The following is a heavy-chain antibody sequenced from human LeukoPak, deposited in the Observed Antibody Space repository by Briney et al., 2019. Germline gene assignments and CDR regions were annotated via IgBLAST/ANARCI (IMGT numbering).Heavy chain of an antibody. V-gene: IGHV3-66*02. D-gene: IGHD4-11*01. Sequence: TGGSQRLSCAASGFTVSSNYMSWVRQAPGKGLEWVSVIYSGGSTYYADSVKGRLTISRDNSKNTLYLQMNSLRAEDTAVYYCARGLTTVTPLDIWGQGTMVTVSS. CDR1: GFTVSSNY. CDR2: IYSGGST. J-gene: IGHJ3*02. CDR3: ARGLTTVTPLDI.